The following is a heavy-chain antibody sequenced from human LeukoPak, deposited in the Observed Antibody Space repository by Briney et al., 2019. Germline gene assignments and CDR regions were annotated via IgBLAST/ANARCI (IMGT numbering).Heavy chain of an antibody. D-gene: IGHD3-10*01. CDR3: AKGSEYYYGSDFDY. Sequence: GGSLRLSCAASGFTFSSYALSWVRQAPGKGLEWVSTVSGGGSRTYYADSVKGRFTISRDNSKNTLYLQMNSLRAEDTALYYCAKGSEYYYGSDFDYWGQAILVTVSS. J-gene: IGHJ4*02. CDR2: VSGGGSRT. CDR1: GFTFSSYA. V-gene: IGHV3-23*01.